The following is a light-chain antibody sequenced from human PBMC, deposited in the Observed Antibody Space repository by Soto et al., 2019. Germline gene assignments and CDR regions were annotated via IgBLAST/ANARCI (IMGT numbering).Light chain of an antibody. CDR3: QQHSTCTPLT. V-gene: IGKV3-11*01. CDR2: DAS. J-gene: IGKJ4*01. Sequence: EVVLTQSPATLSLSPGERATLSCRASQNIDTYVAWYQQKSGQVPRLLIYDASNRATGIPARFSGSGSGTDFTLTISSLEPEDFAVSYCQQHSTCTPLTFAGGTKVEIK. CDR1: QNIDTY.